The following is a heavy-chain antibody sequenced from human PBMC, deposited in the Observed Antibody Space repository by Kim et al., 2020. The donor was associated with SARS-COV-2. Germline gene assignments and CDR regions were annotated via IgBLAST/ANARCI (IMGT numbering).Heavy chain of an antibody. Sequence: SQTLSLTCAISGDSVSSNSAAWNWIRQSPSRGLEWLGRTYYRSKWYNDYAVSVKSRITINPDTSKNQFSLQLNSVTPEDTAVYYCARENVSSSWYVGTYYYYGMDVWGQGTTVTVSS. CDR2: TYYRSKWYN. CDR1: GDSVSSNSAA. J-gene: IGHJ6*02. V-gene: IGHV6-1*01. D-gene: IGHD6-13*01. CDR3: ARENVSSSWYVGTYYYYGMDV.